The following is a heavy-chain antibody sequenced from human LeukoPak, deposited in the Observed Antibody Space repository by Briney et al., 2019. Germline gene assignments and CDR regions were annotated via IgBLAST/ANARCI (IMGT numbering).Heavy chain of an antibody. D-gene: IGHD4-17*01. CDR1: GGSISSYY. J-gene: IGHJ6*03. Sequence: SETLSLTCTVSGGSISSYYWSWIRQPPGKGLEWIGYIYYSGTTNYNPSLKSRVTISVDTSKNQFSLKLSSVTAADTAVYYCARRYGDSYYYYYMDVWGKGTTVTVSS. V-gene: IGHV4-59*01. CDR3: ARRYGDSYYYYYMDV. CDR2: IYYSGTT.